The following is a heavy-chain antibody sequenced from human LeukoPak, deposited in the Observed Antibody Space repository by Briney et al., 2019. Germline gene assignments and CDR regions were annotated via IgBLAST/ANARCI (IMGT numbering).Heavy chain of an antibody. D-gene: IGHD1-7*01. Sequence: GGSLRLSCAASGXTFSSYSVNWVRQAPGKGLESVSSISSSSSYIYYANSVKGRFTIPRNNAKNSLYLQMNSLRAEDTAVYYCATATTGTPDYWGQGTLVTVSS. V-gene: IGHV3-21*01. CDR2: ISSSSSYI. CDR3: ATATTGTPDY. J-gene: IGHJ4*02. CDR1: GXTFSSYS.